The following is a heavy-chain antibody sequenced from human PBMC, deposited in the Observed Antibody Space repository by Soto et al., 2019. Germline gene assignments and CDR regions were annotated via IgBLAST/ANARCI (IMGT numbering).Heavy chain of an antibody. Sequence: QVQLQQWGAGLLKPSETLSLTCAVYGGSFSAYYWSWIRQPPGKGLEWIGEINHSGSTNYNPSLKSRVTISVDTSKNQFSLNLSSVTAADTAVYYCARGGVAATNPLSYWGQGTLVTVSS. V-gene: IGHV4-34*01. D-gene: IGHD2-15*01. CDR1: GGSFSAYY. CDR3: ARGGVAATNPLSY. CDR2: INHSGST. J-gene: IGHJ4*02.